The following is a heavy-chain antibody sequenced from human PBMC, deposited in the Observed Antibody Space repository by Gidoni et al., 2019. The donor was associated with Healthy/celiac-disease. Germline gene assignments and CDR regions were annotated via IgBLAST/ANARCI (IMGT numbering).Heavy chain of an antibody. CDR3: ARGEGSYIVSGGFDL. CDR1: GYGFTSYW. J-gene: IGHJ2*01. Sequence: EVQLVQSGAEVKKPGESLKISWKGAGYGFTSYWRGWVRQMPGKGREWRGIIYPGDSDTRYNPSFQGQVTISADKSISTAYQQWSSLKASDTAMYYCARGEGSYIVSGGFDLWGRGTLVTVSS. V-gene: IGHV5-51*01. CDR2: IYPGDSDT. D-gene: IGHD3-10*01.